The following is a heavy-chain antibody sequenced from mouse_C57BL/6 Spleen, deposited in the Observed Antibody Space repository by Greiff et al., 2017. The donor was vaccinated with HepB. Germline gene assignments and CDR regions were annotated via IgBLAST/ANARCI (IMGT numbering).Heavy chain of an antibody. J-gene: IGHJ3*01. CDR1: GFTFSSYA. D-gene: IGHD1-1*01. V-gene: IGHV5-4*01. CDR2: ISDGGSYT. CDR3: ARSYA. Sequence: EVQLVESGGGLVKPGGSLKLSCAASGFTFSSYAMSWVRQTPEKRLEWVATISDGGSYTYYPDNVKGRFTISRDNAKNNLYLQMSHLKSEDTAMYYCARSYAWGQGTLVTVSA.